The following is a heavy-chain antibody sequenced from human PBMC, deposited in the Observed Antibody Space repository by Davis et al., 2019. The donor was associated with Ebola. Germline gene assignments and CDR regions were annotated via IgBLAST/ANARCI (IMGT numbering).Heavy chain of an antibody. J-gene: IGHJ4*02. CDR2: IRYDGSNK. V-gene: IGHV3-30*02. Sequence: PGGSLRLSCAASGFTFSSYAMHWVRQAPGKGLEWVAFIRYDGSNKYYADSVKGRFTISRDNSKNTLYLQMNSLRAEDTAVYYCAKDPSTLAAAGYWGQGTLVTVSS. CDR1: GFTFSSYA. D-gene: IGHD6-13*01. CDR3: AKDPSTLAAAGY.